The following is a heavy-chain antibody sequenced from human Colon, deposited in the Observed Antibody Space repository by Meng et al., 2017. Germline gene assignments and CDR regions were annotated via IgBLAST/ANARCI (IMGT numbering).Heavy chain of an antibody. D-gene: IGHD1-26*01. CDR2: VYYTGSA. CDR3: ARGRGSYSSIDF. J-gene: IGHJ4*02. V-gene: IGHV4-61*03. CDR1: GGSVSSPSYY. Sequence: QLQLPGSGPRLVKPSETLSPTCTLSGGSVSSPSYYWSWIRQTPGKGLEWIGYVYYTGSANYNPSLKSRVTISVDTSKNHFSLNLTSVTAADTAVYYCARGRGSYSSIDFWGQGTLVTVSS.